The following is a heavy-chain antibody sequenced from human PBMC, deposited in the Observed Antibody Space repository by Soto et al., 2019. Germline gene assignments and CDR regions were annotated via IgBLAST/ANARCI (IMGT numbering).Heavy chain of an antibody. Sequence: QVQLQESGPGLVKPSQTLSLTCTVSGGSISSGGYYWSWIRQHPGKGLEGIGYIYYSGSTYYNPSLKSRVTISVDTSKNQFSLKLSSVTAADTAVYYCARDNPGRDGYNRVVDYWGQGTLVTVSS. CDR1: GGSISSGGYY. D-gene: IGHD5-12*01. V-gene: IGHV4-31*03. CDR2: IYYSGST. CDR3: ARDNPGRDGYNRVVDY. J-gene: IGHJ4*02.